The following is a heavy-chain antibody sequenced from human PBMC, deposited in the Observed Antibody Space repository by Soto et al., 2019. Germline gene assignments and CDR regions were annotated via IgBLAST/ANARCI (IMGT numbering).Heavy chain of an antibody. Sequence: ASVKVSCKASGYTFTGYYMHWVRQAPGQGLEWMGWINPNSGGTNYAQKFQGRVTMTRDTSISTAYMELSRLRSDDTAVYYCARAGLPSYSSSSGAPWFDPWGQGXLVTVYS. J-gene: IGHJ5*02. CDR3: ARAGLPSYSSSSGAPWFDP. CDR1: GYTFTGYY. D-gene: IGHD6-6*01. V-gene: IGHV1-2*02. CDR2: INPNSGGT.